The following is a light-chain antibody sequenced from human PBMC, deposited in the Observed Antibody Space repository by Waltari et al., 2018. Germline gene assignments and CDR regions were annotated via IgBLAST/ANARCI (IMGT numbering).Light chain of an antibody. CDR3: NSRDSNGNPFV. V-gene: IGLV3-19*01. J-gene: IGLJ1*01. CDR2: GKN. Sequence: SSELTQDPAVSVALGQPVRITCQGDSLRYYYAQWYRHKPGQAPLLVMCGKNNRPSGIPDRFSGSYSGDTASLTITGAQAEDEADYYCNSRDSNGNPFVFGPATKVTVL. CDR1: SLRYYY.